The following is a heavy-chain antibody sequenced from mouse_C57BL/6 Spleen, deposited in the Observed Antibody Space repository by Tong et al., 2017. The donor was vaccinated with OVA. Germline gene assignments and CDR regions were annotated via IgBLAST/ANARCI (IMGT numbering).Heavy chain of an antibody. D-gene: IGHD4-1*01. CDR2: INPNNGDT. CDR3: ARGTGDFDY. CDR1: GYTFTDYY. J-gene: IGHJ2*01. Sequence: EVQLQESGPELVKPGASVKMSCKASGYTFTDYYMQWVKQSPGKSLEWIGDINPNNGDTFYNQKFKGKATLTVDKSSSTAYMQLNSLTSEDSAVYYCARGTGDFDYWGQGTTLTVSS. V-gene: IGHV1-18*01.